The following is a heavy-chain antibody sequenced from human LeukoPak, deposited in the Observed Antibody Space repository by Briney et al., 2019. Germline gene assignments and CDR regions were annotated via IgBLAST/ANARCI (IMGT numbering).Heavy chain of an antibody. CDR3: AKDLKLAPFDY. Sequence: GGSLRLSCAASGFTVSSNYMSWVRQAPGKGLEWVSIIYSGGTIYYAESVKGRFTISRDNSKDTLYLQMNSLGPEDTAVYYCAKDLKLAPFDYWGQGTLVTVSS. CDR1: GFTVSSNY. CDR2: IYSGGTI. V-gene: IGHV3-53*05. J-gene: IGHJ4*02.